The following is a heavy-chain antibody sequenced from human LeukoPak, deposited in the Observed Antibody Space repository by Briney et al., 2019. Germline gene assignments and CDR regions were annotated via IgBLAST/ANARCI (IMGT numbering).Heavy chain of an antibody. J-gene: IGHJ3*01. CDR1: GFIFSNYF. V-gene: IGHV3-23*01. CDR3: GRDPNGDYLGAFDF. CDR2: ISGNDGRT. Sequence: GGSLRLSCAASGFIFSNYFFVWVRQAPGEGLELISGISGNDGRTYFADSVKGRFTISRDNSKNTVYLQMNSLRAEDTAVYYCGRDPNGDYLGAFDFWGQGTMVSVSS. D-gene: IGHD4-17*01.